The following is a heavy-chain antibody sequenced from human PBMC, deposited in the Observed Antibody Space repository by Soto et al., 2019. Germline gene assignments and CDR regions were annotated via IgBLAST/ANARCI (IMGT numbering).Heavy chain of an antibody. CDR3: ASREDYYDSSGYYDAFDI. CDR1: GYTFTGYY. D-gene: IGHD3-22*01. CDR2: INPSGGST. J-gene: IGHJ3*02. Sequence: ASVKVACKASGYTFTGYYMHWVRQAPGQGLEWMGIINPSGGSTSYAQNFQGRVTMTRDTSTSTVYMELSSLRSEDTAVYYCASREDYYDSSGYYDAFDIWAQGTMVTV. V-gene: IGHV1-46*01.